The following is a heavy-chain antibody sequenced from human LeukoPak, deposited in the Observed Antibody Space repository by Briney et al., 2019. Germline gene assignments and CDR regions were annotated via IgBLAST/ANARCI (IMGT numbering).Heavy chain of an antibody. CDR1: GYTFTSYD. CDR3: ARRDYYGSGSYPYYYQNHMDV. J-gene: IGHJ6*03. CDR2: MNPNSGNT. Sequence: GASVKVSCKASGYTFTSYDINWVRQATGQGLEWMGWMNPNSGNTGYAQKFQGRVTMTRNTSISTAYMELSSLRPEDTAVYYCARRDYYGSGSYPYYYQNHMDVWGKGTTVTISS. V-gene: IGHV1-8*01. D-gene: IGHD3-10*01.